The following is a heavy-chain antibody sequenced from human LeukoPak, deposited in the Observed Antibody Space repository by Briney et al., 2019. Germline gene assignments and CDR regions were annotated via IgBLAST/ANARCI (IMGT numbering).Heavy chain of an antibody. J-gene: IGHJ4*02. CDR2: IKQDGSDQ. V-gene: IGHV3-7*04. D-gene: IGHD6-19*01. CDR3: ARWTYNGGRFYDY. CDR1: GFDFSKFW. Sequence: GGSLRLSCAASGFDFSKFWMSWVRQAPGNGPEWVADIKQDGSDQRYVGSVKGRFSISRDNAKNSLYLQMSSLRAEDTAVYYCARWTYNGGRFYDYWGQGTLVTVSS.